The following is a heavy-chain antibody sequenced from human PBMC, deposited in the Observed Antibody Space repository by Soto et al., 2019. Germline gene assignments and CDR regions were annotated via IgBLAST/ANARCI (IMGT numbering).Heavy chain of an antibody. CDR3: ARDIDEQLTHYFDY. V-gene: IGHV3-33*01. J-gene: IGHJ4*02. CDR1: GFTFSSYG. CDR2: IWYDGSNK. Sequence: GGSLRLSCAASGFTFSSYGMHWVRQAPGKGLEWVAVIWYDGSNKYYADSVKGRFTISRDNSKNTLYLQMNSLRAEDTAVYYCARDIDEQLTHYFDYWGQGNLVTVSS. D-gene: IGHD6-13*01.